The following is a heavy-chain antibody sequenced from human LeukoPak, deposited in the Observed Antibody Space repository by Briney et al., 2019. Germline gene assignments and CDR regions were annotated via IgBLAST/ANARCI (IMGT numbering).Heavy chain of an antibody. J-gene: IGHJ4*02. V-gene: IGHV4-59*08. CDR3: ARHVSSEREMMALFDL. D-gene: IGHD5-24*01. CDR2: MYYTRGT. Sequence: PSETLSLTCTVSGGSIRSYSWTWIRQPPGKGLQWIGCMYYTRGTNYNPSLRSRITVSVDTSENQVSLTLRSVTAADTAIYYCARHVSSEREMMALFDLWGTGTLVTVSS. CDR1: GGSIRSYS.